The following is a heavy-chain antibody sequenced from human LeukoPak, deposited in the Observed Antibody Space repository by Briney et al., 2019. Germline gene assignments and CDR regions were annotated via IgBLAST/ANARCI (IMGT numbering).Heavy chain of an antibody. CDR2: ISSSGSTI. J-gene: IGHJ6*03. D-gene: IGHD4-11*01. Sequence: PGGSLRLSCAASGFTFSDYYMSWIRQAPGKGLEWVSYISSSGSTIYYADSVKGRFTISRDNAKNSLYLQMNSLRAEDTAVYYCARAPDYSNYIYYYYMDVWGKGTTVTVSS. V-gene: IGHV3-11*04. CDR1: GFTFSDYY. CDR3: ARAPDYSNYIYYYYMDV.